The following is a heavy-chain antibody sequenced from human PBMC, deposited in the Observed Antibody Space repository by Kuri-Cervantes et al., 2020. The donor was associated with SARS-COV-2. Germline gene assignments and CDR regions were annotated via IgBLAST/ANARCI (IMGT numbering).Heavy chain of an antibody. J-gene: IGHJ4*02. CDR1: GYRVTGYF. V-gene: IGHV1-8*02. CDR3: ARDLRLGKSLDY. CDR2: MNPNSGNT. Sequence: ASVKVSCKASGYRVTGYFIHWIRQAPGQGLEWMGWMNPNSGNTGYAQKFQGRVTMTRNTSISTAYMELSSLRSEDTAVYYCARDLRLGKSLDYWGQGTLVTVSS. D-gene: IGHD7-27*01.